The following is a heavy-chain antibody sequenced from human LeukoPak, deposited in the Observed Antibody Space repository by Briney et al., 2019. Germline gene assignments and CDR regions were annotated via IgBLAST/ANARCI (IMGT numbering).Heavy chain of an antibody. Sequence: GASVKVSCKASGYTFTSYDINWVRQATGQGLEWMGWMNPNSGNTGYAQKFQGRVTMTRNTSISTAYMELSRLRSDDTAVYYCARDSYRSYYDILTGYRDYWGQGTLVTVSS. CDR1: GYTFTSYD. J-gene: IGHJ4*02. CDR3: ARDSYRSYYDILTGYRDY. D-gene: IGHD3-9*01. V-gene: IGHV1-8*01. CDR2: MNPNSGNT.